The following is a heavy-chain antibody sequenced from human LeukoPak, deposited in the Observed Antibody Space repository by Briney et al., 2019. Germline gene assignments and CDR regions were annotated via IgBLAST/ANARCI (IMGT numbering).Heavy chain of an antibody. CDR1: GFTFTYYA. V-gene: IGHV3-30-3*01. D-gene: IGHD6-13*01. CDR3: ARGHSSSSYSRQDY. CDR2: ISSDGSNK. J-gene: IGHJ4*02. Sequence: GGSLRLSCAASGFTFTYYAMHWVRQAPGKGLEWVVVISSDGSNKYYADSVKGRFTVSRDNSKNTVYLHMNSLRAEDTALYYCARGHSSSSYSRQDYWGQGALVTVSS.